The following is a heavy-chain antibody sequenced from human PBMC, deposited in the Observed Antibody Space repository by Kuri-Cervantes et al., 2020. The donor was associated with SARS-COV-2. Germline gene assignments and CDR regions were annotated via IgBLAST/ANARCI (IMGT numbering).Heavy chain of an antibody. CDR3: ATPRYCSGGSCYGLFDY. D-gene: IGHD2-15*01. V-gene: IGHV1-2*02. CDR1: GYTFTGYY. J-gene: IGHJ4*02. CDR2: INPNSGGT. Sequence: ASVKVSCKASGYTFTGYYMHWVRQAPGQGLEWMGWINPNSGGTNYAQKFQGRVTMTRDTSVSTAYMELSRLRSDDTAVYYCATPRYCSGGSCYGLFDYWGQGTLVTRLL.